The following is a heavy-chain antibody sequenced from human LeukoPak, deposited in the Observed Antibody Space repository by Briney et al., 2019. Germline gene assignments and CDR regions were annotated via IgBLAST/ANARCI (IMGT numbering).Heavy chain of an antibody. CDR1: GYTFTSYD. D-gene: IGHD2-8*01. Sequence: ASVKVSCKASGYTFTSYDINWVRQAPGQGLEWMGWISAYNANTNYAQKLQGRVTMTTDTSTSTAYMELRSLRSDDTAVYYCTRDVWSDHVGWFDPWGQGTLVTVSS. CDR2: ISAYNANT. CDR3: TRDVWSDHVGWFDP. V-gene: IGHV1-18*01. J-gene: IGHJ5*02.